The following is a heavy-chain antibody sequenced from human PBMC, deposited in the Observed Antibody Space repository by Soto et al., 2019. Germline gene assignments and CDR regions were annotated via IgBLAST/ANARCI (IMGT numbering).Heavy chain of an antibody. D-gene: IGHD6-6*01. CDR2: IYYSGST. V-gene: IGHV4-39*01. J-gene: IGHJ5*02. CDR3: ARQGREYSSSSSWFDP. CDR1: GGSISSSSYY. Sequence: NPSETLSLTCTVSGGSISSSSYYWGWIRQPPGKGLEWIGSIYYSGSTYYNPSLKSRVTISVDTSKNQFSLKLSSVTAADTAVYYCARQGREYSSSSSWFDPWGQGPLVTVSS.